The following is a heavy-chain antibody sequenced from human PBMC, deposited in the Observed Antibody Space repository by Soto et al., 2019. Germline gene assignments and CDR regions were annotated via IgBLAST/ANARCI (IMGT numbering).Heavy chain of an antibody. CDR2: ISFDGINK. CDR1: GFSFSNYG. CDR3: ARDLWGPGCNTYSCSYFDC. Sequence: QVVESGGGVVQPGRSLRLSCAASGFSFSNYGMHWVRQAPGKGLEWVALISFDGINKYYADSVKGRFTVSRDNDKKILSLEMDSLRADDTGVYYCARDLWGPGCNTYSCSYFDCWGQGTLVTVSS. D-gene: IGHD3-16*01. J-gene: IGHJ4*02. V-gene: IGHV3-33*08.